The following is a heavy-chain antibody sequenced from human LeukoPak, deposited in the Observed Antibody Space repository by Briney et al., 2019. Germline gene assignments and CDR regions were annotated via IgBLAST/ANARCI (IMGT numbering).Heavy chain of an antibody. J-gene: IGHJ6*02. V-gene: IGHV4-59*01. CDR3: ARGVTAILNYYYYYGMDV. Sequence: SETLSLTCTVSGGSISSYYWSWIRQPPGKGLEWIGYIYCSGSTNYNPSLKSRVTISVDTSKNQFSLKLSSVTAADTAVYYCARGVTAILNYYYYYGMDVWGQGTTVTVSS. CDR2: IYCSGST. D-gene: IGHD2-21*02. CDR1: GGSISSYY.